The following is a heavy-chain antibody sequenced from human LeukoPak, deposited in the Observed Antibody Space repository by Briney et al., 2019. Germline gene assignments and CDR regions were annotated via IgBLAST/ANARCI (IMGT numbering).Heavy chain of an antibody. CDR3: ATYCSSTSCYIDY. CDR1: GYTFTGYY. V-gene: IGHV1-2*02. CDR2: INPNSGGT. J-gene: IGHJ4*02. Sequence: ASVKVSCKASGYTFTGYYMHWARQAPGQGLEWMGWINPNSGGTNYAQKFQGRVTMTRDTSISTAYMELSRLRSDDTAVYYCATYCSSTSCYIDYWGQGTLVTVSS. D-gene: IGHD2-2*02.